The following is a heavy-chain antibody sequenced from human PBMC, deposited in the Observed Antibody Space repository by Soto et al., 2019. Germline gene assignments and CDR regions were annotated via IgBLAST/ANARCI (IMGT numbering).Heavy chain of an antibody. Sequence: VLVRLAGSGAGYACTIRAMQYVRKAPGQRLEWMGWINAGNGNTKYSQKFQARVTITRDTSASTAYMELSSLRSEDTAVYYCAREPLRFLEWLGNWFDPWGQGTLVTVSS. CDR1: GYACTIRA. D-gene: IGHD3-3*01. CDR2: INAGNGNT. J-gene: IGHJ5*02. V-gene: IGHV1-3*01. CDR3: AREPLRFLEWLGNWFDP.